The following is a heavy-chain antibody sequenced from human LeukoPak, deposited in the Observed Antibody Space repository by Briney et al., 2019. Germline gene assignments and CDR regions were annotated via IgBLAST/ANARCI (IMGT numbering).Heavy chain of an antibody. CDR1: GFTFFTYR. CDR2: INSDGRTT. Sequence: GGSLRLSCAASGFTFFTYRMHWVRQAPGKGLVWVSSINSDGRTTTYADSVKGRFTISRDNAKNMVYLQMNSLRAEDTAVYYCARAFGSGSQVINYSDFWGQGTLVTVSS. CDR3: ARAFGSGSQVINYSDF. D-gene: IGHD3-10*01. V-gene: IGHV3-74*01. J-gene: IGHJ4*02.